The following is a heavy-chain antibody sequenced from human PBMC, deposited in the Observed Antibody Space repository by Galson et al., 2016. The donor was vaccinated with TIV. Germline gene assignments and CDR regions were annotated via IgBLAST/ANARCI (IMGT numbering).Heavy chain of an antibody. CDR1: GYSFTSYQ. CDR2: INPSGGTS. Sequence: SVKVSCKASGYSFTSYQMHWVRQAPGQGLEWMGIINPSGGTSIYAQKFQGRVTMTRDRSTSTAYMELSSLRSDDTAVYFCARGETYYDSKYFHHWGQGTLVTVSS. CDR3: ARGETYYDSKYFHH. D-gene: IGHD3-22*01. V-gene: IGHV1-46*01. J-gene: IGHJ1*01.